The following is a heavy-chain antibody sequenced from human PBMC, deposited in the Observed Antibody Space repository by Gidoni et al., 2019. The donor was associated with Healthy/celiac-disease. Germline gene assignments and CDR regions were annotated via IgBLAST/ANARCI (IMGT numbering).Heavy chain of an antibody. CDR3: ARQHNQWLAIDF. CDR2: IIPILGIA. D-gene: IGHD6-19*01. Sequence: ISWVRQAPGQGLEWMGRIIPILGIANYAQKFQGRVTITADKSTSTAYMELSSLRSEDTAVYYCARQHNQWLAIDFWGQGTLVTVSS. J-gene: IGHJ4*02. V-gene: IGHV1-69*02.